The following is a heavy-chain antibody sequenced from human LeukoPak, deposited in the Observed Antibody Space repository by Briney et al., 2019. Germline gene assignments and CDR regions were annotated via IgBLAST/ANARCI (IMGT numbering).Heavy chain of an antibody. D-gene: IGHD6-19*01. CDR2: ISSSSSTL. V-gene: IGHV3-48*04. CDR3: ATRIAVAGGLDY. Sequence: PGGSLRLSCAASGFTFSSYSMNWVRQAPGKGLEWVSYISSSSSTLYYADSVKGRFTISRDNAKNSLYLQMNSLRAEDTAVYYCATRIAVAGGLDYWGQGTLVTVSS. CDR1: GFTFSSYS. J-gene: IGHJ4*02.